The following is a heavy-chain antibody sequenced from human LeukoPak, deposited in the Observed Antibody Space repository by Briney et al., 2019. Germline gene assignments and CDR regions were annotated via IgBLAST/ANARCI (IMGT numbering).Heavy chain of an antibody. CDR1: GGTFSSYA. V-gene: IGHV1-69*06. J-gene: IGHJ3*02. Sequence: VASVKVSCKASGGTFSSYAISWVRQAPGQGLEWMGGIIPIFGTANYAQKFQGRVTITADKSTSTAYMELSSLRSEDTAVYYCARDPYSSSWYRSCAFDIWGQGTMVTVSS. CDR3: ARDPYSSSWYRSCAFDI. D-gene: IGHD6-13*01. CDR2: IIPIFGTA.